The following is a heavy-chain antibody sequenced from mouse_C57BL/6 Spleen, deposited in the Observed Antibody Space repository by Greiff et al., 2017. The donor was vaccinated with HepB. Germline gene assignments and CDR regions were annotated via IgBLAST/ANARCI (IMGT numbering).Heavy chain of an antibody. CDR3: ARGYYGNYVWYFDV. J-gene: IGHJ1*03. V-gene: IGHV1-64*01. D-gene: IGHD2-1*01. Sequence: QVQLQQPGAELVKPGASVKLSCKASGYTFTSYWMHWVKQRPGQGLEWIGMIHPNSGSTNYNEKFKSKATLTVDKSSSTAYMQLSSLTSEDSAVYYCARGYYGNYVWYFDVWGTGTTVTVSS. CDR1: GYTFTSYW. CDR2: IHPNSGST.